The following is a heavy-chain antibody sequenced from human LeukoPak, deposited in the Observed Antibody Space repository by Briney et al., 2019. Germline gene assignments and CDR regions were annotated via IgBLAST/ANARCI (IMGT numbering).Heavy chain of an antibody. CDR2: IYYTGIT. CDR1: GGSISGYH. V-gene: IGHV4-59*01. J-gene: IGHJ5*02. CDR3: ARLHSSRAEEFDP. Sequence: PSETLSLTCTVSGGSISGYHWSWIRQSPGKGLEWIGYIYYTGITAYNPSLGSRVTISVDRSNNQFSLRLTSVTAADTAVYYCARLHSSRAEEFDPWGQGILVTVSS.